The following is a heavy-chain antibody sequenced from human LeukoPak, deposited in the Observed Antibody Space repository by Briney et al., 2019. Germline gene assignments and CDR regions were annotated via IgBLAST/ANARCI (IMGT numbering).Heavy chain of an antibody. CDR1: GFTFSSYA. V-gene: IGHV3-23*01. CDR3: AKDQPRYSSSPRWFDP. Sequence: GGSLRLSCAASGFTFSSYAMSWVRQAPGKGLEWVSAISGSGGSTYYADSVKGRFTISRDNSKNTLYLQMNSLRAEGTAVYYCAKDQPRYSSSPRWFDPWGQGTLVTVSS. J-gene: IGHJ5*02. CDR2: ISGSGGST. D-gene: IGHD6-6*01.